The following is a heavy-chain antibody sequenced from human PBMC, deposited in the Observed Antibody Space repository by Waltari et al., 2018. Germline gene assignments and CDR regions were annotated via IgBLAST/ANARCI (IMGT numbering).Heavy chain of an antibody. D-gene: IGHD2-15*01. J-gene: IGHJ3*02. V-gene: IGHV4-4*09. CDR2: IYTSGST. CDR3: ARWTPDDAFDI. CDR1: GGSISSYY. Sequence: QVQLQESGPGLVKPSETLSLTCTVSGGSISSYYWSWIRQPPGKGLEWIGYIYTSGSTNYNPALKSRVTISVDTSKNQFSLKLSSVTAADTAVYYCARWTPDDAFDIWGQGTMVTVSS.